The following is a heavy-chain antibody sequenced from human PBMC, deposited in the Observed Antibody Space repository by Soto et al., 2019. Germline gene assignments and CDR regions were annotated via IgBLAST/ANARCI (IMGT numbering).Heavy chain of an antibody. CDR2: ISNDGSTK. CDR3: AKDGGSGTLDY. J-gene: IGHJ4*02. Sequence: QMQLAESGGGVVQPGRSLRLSCAASGFIFSAHAMHWVRQAPGKGLEWVVVISNDGSTKVYSDSVKGRFTISRDNPNNMVYLQLNRLRAEDTALYYCAKDGGSGTLDYWGQGTLVTVSS. D-gene: IGHD3-10*01. V-gene: IGHV3-30*18. CDR1: GFIFSAHA.